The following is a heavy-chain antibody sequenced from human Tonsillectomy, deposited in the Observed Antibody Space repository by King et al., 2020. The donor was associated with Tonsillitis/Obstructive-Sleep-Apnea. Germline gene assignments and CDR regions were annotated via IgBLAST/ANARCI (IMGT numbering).Heavy chain of an antibody. CDR1: GYSFTSYW. Sequence: VQLVESGAEVKKPGESLKISCKGSGYSFTSYWIGWVRQMPGKGLEWMGIIYPGDSDTRYSPSFQGQVTISADKSISTAYLQWSSLKASDTAMYYCARLPSGTTLNNYFDCWGQGTLVTVSS. V-gene: IGHV5-51*01. D-gene: IGHD1-7*01. CDR2: IYPGDSDT. J-gene: IGHJ4*02. CDR3: ARLPSGTTLNNYFDC.